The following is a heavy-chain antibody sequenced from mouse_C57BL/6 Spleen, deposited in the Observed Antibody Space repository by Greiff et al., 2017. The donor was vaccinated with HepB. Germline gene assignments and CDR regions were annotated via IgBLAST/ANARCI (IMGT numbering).Heavy chain of an antibody. D-gene: IGHD2-13*01. J-gene: IGHJ3*01. CDR1: GFSLTSYG. CDR2: IWSGGRT. CDR3: AGEPFDY. V-gene: IGHV2-2*01. Sequence: QVQLQQSGPGLVQPSQCLSISCTVSGFSLTSYGVHWVRQSPGKGLEWLGVIWSGGRTDYNAAIISRPGNSKDNSKSQDILKMNSLQADDTAIYYCAGEPFDYWGQGTLVTVSA.